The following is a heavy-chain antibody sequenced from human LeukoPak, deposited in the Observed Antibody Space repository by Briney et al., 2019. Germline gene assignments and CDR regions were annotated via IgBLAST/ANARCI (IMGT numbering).Heavy chain of an antibody. J-gene: IGHJ4*02. D-gene: IGHD2-2*01. Sequence: PSETLSLTCAVYGGSFSGYYWSWIRQPPGKGLEWIGEINHSGSTNYNPSLKSRVTISVDTSKNQFSLKLSSVTAADTAMYYCARGKPAASLDYWGQGTLVTVSS. CDR3: ARGKPAASLDY. CDR2: INHSGST. V-gene: IGHV4-34*01. CDR1: GGSFSGYY.